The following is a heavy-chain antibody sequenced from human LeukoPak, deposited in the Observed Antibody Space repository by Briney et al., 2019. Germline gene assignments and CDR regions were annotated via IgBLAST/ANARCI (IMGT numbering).Heavy chain of an antibody. CDR1: GYSENFYG. CDR2: ISAQHGQT. V-gene: IGHV1-18*01. CDR3: ARGGIVVVPAASLRFDP. D-gene: IGHD2-2*01. J-gene: IGHJ5*02. Sequence: VKVSCKTSGYSENFYGITWVRQVAGQGLEWMGWISAQHGQTEYAPNSQDRVTMTTDTYTNTAYMELRSLRSDDTAVYYCARGGIVVVPAASLRFDPWGQGTLVTVSS.